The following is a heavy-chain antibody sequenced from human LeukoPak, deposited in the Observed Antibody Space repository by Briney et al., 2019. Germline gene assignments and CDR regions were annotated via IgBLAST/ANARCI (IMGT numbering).Heavy chain of an antibody. CDR1: GGTFSSYA. J-gene: IGHJ4*02. Sequence: SVKVSCKASGGTFSSYAISWVRQAPGQGLEWMGGIIPIFGTANYAQKFQGRVTITTDESTSTAYMELSSLRSEDTAVYYCARGSNIVLVPATVGNFDYWGQGTLVTVSS. CDR2: IIPIFGTA. V-gene: IGHV1-69*05. CDR3: ARGSNIVLVPATVGNFDY. D-gene: IGHD2-2*01.